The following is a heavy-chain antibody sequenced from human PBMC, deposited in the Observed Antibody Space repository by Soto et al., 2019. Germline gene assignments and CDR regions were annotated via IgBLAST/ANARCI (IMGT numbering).Heavy chain of an antibody. CDR1: GFSFSSYG. CDR3: ARGSTVTGDYYYYGMDV. Sequence: PGGSLRLSCAASGFSFSSYGMHWVRQAPGKGLEWVAVIWYDGSNKYYADSVKGRFTISRDNSKNTLYLQMNSLRAEDTAVYYCARGSTVTGDYYYYGMDVWGQGTTVTVSS. J-gene: IGHJ6*02. D-gene: IGHD4-17*01. V-gene: IGHV3-33*01. CDR2: IWYDGSNK.